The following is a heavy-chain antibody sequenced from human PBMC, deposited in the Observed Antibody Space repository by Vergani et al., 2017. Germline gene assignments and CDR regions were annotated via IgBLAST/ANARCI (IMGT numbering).Heavy chain of an antibody. J-gene: IGHJ4*02. Sequence: QVQLVQSGAEVKKPGSSVKVSCKASGGTFSSYALSWVRQAPGQGLEWMGGIIPIFGTANYAQKFQGRVTITADESTSTAYMELSSLRSDDTAVYYCAGEWGCRDGYNTGWYFDYWGQGTLVTVSS. D-gene: IGHD5-24*01. CDR3: AGEWGCRDGYNTGWYFDY. CDR1: GGTFSSYA. CDR2: IIPIFGTA. V-gene: IGHV1-69*01.